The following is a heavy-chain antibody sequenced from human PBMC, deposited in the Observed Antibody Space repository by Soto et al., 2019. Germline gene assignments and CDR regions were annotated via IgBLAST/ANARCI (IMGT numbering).Heavy chain of an antibody. CDR2: IYYSGST. CDR1: NGSIVNYY. V-gene: IGHV4-59*01. Sequence: QVQLQESGPGLVKPSETLSLTCTVSNGSIVNYYWSWIRQPPGKGLEWIGFIYYSGSTNYNPSLKIRSTISVDTSKNEHSLSLRSVTAADTAVYYCASRLTEATTTGDGFDIWGQGKMVTVSS. J-gene: IGHJ3*02. D-gene: IGHD3-9*01. CDR3: ASRLTEATTTGDGFDI.